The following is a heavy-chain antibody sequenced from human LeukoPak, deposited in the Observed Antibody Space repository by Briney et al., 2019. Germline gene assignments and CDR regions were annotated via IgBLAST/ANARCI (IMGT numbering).Heavy chain of an antibody. D-gene: IGHD2-2*03. CDR2: ISHSGSST. CDR1: GFTFSSYA. Sequence: GGSLRLSCPASGFTFSSYAMSWVRQAPGKGLEWVSGISHSGSSTSYADSVKGRFTISRDNSKNTLYLQMNSLRAEDTAVYYCARDHGYWFDPWGQGTLVTVSS. V-gene: IGHV3-23*01. CDR3: ARDHGYWFDP. J-gene: IGHJ5*02.